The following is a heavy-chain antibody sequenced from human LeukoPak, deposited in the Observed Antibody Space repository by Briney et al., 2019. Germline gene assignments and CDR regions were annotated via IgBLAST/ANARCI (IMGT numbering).Heavy chain of an antibody. D-gene: IGHD1-26*01. Sequence: GGSLRLSCAASGFTFSSYWMNWVRQAPGKGLEWVANINQDGSGKYYVDSVKGRFTISRDNAKNSLYLQMNTLRAEDTAVYYCARTEVGAPYWGQGTLVTVSS. CDR1: GFTFSSYW. J-gene: IGHJ4*02. V-gene: IGHV3-7*05. CDR2: INQDGSGK. CDR3: ARTEVGAPY.